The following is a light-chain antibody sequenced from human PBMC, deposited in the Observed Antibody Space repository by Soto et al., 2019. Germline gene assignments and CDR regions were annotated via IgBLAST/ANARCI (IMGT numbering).Light chain of an antibody. CDR2: AAS. CDR1: QTISKF. J-gene: IGKJ4*01. Sequence: DIQLTQSPSLLSASVGDRVTITCRASQTISKFLSWYQQKPGKAPKLLIYAASTLQDGVPSRFSGSGSGTEFTLTISSLQPEDFATYYCQLMNSFFGGATRVEI. V-gene: IGKV1-9*01. CDR3: QLMNSF.